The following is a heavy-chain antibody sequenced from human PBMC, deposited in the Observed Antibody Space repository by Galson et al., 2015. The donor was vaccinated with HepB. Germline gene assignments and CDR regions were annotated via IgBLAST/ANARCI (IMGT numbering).Heavy chain of an antibody. D-gene: IGHD6-13*01. Sequence: SLRLSCAASGFTFSRYNMHWVRQAPGKGLEWVASISSSSSDIYYSDSVKGRFTISRDNAKNSLHLQMNSLGAEDTAVYYCARDHRSSWYIENWFDPWGQGTLVIVSS. V-gene: IGHV3-21*01. J-gene: IGHJ5*02. CDR1: GFTFSRYN. CDR3: ARDHRSSWYIENWFDP. CDR2: ISSSSSDI.